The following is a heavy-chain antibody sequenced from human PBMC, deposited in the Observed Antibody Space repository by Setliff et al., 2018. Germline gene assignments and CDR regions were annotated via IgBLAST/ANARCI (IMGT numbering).Heavy chain of an antibody. CDR2: IIPVFGKP. D-gene: IGHD1-26*01. J-gene: IGHJ4*02. Sequence: SVKVSCKASGYTFSDYYIHWVRQAPGQGLEWMGAIIPVFGKPYYAQTMQGRLTITADESSRTTSMELRSLISEDTAIYFCSRGRSGLLVGASSPFDQWGQGTLVTVSS. CDR1: GYTFSDYY. V-gene: IGHV1-69*13. CDR3: SRGRSGLLVGASSPFDQ.